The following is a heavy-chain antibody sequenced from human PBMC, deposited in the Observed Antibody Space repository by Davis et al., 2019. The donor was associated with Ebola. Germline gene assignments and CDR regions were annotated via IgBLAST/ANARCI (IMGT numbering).Heavy chain of an antibody. J-gene: IGHJ6*02. V-gene: IGHV1-3*01. CDR1: GGTFSSYA. D-gene: IGHD6-13*01. Sequence: ASVKVSCKASGGTFSSYAISWVRQAPGQGLEWMGWINAGNGNTKYSQKFQGRVTITRDTSASTAYMELSSLRSEDTAVYYCARDPTPPAALYYYYGMDVWGQGTTVTVSS. CDR3: ARDPTPPAALYYYYGMDV. CDR2: INAGNGNT.